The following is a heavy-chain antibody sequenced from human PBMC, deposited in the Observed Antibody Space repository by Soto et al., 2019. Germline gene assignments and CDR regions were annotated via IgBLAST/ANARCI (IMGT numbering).Heavy chain of an antibody. CDR1: GFTFSNYA. CDR3: AKDRLLRVAGTPDFDY. D-gene: IGHD1-1*01. V-gene: IGHV3-23*01. Sequence: PGGSLRLSCAASGFTFSNYAMSWVRQAPGKGLEWVSTISGSGGSTYYAESVKDRFTISRDYSKNTLYLQMNSLRAEDTAVYYCAKDRLLRVAGTPDFDYWGQGALVTVSS. CDR2: ISGSGGST. J-gene: IGHJ4*02.